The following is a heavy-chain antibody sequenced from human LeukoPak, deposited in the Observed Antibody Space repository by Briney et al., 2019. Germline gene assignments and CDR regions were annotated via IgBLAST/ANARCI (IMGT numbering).Heavy chain of an antibody. CDR3: TTGIRGD. CDR2: VKSKSDGGTV. V-gene: IGHV3-15*07. Sequence: PGGSLRLSCAASGFNFTYTWMNWVRQVPGKGLEWVGRVKSKSDGGTVDYAAPVKGRFTISRDDSRNTLSLQMNSLKTADTAVYYCTTGIRGDCGQGTLVTVSS. J-gene: IGHJ4*02. CDR1: GFNFTYTW.